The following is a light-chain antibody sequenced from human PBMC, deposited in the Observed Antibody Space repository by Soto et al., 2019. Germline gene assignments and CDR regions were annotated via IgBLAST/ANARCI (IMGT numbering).Light chain of an antibody. J-gene: IGLJ1*01. CDR2: DVS. Sequence: QSVLTQPRSVSGSPGQSVTISCTGTSSDVGGYNYVSWYQQHPGKAPKLMIYDVSKRPSGVPDRFSGSKSGNTASLTISGLQAEDEADYYCCSYASTSTYVFGPGTKLTVL. V-gene: IGLV2-11*01. CDR1: SSDVGGYNY. CDR3: CSYASTSTYV.